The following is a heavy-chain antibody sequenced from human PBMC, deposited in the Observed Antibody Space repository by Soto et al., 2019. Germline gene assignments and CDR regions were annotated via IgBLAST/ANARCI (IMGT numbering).Heavy chain of an antibody. Sequence: ASVKVSCKASGYTFTGHYIHWVRQAPGQGPEWMGEIGPASGDTRYAQKFQGRVTMTRDTSITTVYMELNNLSPDDTAAYYCGRGRSGQLVVFYWGQGTTVTVYS. V-gene: IGHV1-2*02. J-gene: IGHJ4*02. D-gene: IGHD3-10*01. CDR3: GRGRSGQLVVFY. CDR2: IGPASGDT. CDR1: GYTFTGHY.